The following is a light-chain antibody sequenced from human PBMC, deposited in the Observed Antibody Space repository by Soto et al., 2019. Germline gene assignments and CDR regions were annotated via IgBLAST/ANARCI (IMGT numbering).Light chain of an antibody. CDR2: GAS. V-gene: IGKV3-20*01. Sequence: EIVLTQSPGTLSLSPGERATLSCRASQSVNNNYLAWYQQKPGQAPRLLIYGASSRATGIPDRFSGSGSGTDFTLTISSLQSEDFAVYYCQQYNNWPPWTFGQGTKVEIK. CDR1: QSVNNNY. CDR3: QQYNNWPPWT. J-gene: IGKJ1*01.